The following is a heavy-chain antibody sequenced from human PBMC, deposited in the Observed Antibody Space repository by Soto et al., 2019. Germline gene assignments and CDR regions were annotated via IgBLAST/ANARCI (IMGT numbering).Heavy chain of an antibody. V-gene: IGHV3-48*01. Sequence: GGSLRLSCAASGFTFSSYSMNWVRQAPGKGLEWVSYISSSSSTIYYADSVKGRFTISRDNAKNSLYLQMNSLRAEDTAVYYCARDLWGPEAYGSGVDYWGQGTLVTVSS. CDR3: ARDLWGPEAYGSGVDY. J-gene: IGHJ4*02. CDR1: GFTFSSYS. D-gene: IGHD3-10*01. CDR2: ISSSSSTI.